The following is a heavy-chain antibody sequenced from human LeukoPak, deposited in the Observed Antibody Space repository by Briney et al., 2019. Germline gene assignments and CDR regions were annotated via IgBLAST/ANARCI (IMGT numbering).Heavy chain of an antibody. CDR2: IYYSGST. J-gene: IGHJ5*02. V-gene: IGHV4-59*01. Sequence: PSETLSLTCTVSGGSISSYYWSWIRQPPGKGLEWIGYIYYSGSTNYNPSLKSRVTISVDTSNNQFSVKLSSVTAADTAVYYCAREYSSSSGYIWFDPWGQGILVTVSS. CDR3: AREYSSSSGYIWFDP. D-gene: IGHD6-6*01. CDR1: GGSISSYY.